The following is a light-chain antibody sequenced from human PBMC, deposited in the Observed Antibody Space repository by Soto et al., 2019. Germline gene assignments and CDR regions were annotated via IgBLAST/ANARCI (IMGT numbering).Light chain of an antibody. Sequence: EIVMTQSPATLSVSPGERATLSCRASQSVSSNLAWYQQKPGQAPRLLIYGASTRATGIPARFSGSGSGTEFTRTISSLQSEDFAVYYCQQYNNWPPWTCGQGTKLEI. CDR3: QQYNNWPPWT. CDR2: GAS. CDR1: QSVSSN. V-gene: IGKV3-15*01. J-gene: IGKJ1*01.